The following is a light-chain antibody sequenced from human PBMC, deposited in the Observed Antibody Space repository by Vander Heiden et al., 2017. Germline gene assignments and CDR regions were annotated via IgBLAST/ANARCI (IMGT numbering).Light chain of an antibody. CDR2: GAS. Sequence: EIVFTQSPGTLSLSPGERATLSCRASQSVSSSYLAWYQQKPGQAPRLLIYGASSRATGIPDRFSGSGSGTDFTLTISSLEPEDFAVYYCQQDCSSPLTFGGGTKVEIK. J-gene: IGKJ4*01. CDR3: QQDCSSPLT. CDR1: QSVSSSY. V-gene: IGKV3-20*01.